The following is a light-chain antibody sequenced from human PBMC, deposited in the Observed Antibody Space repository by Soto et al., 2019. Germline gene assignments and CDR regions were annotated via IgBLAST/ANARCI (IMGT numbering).Light chain of an antibody. CDR3: SSYTS. CDR2: EVS. V-gene: IGLV2-14*01. Sequence: QSVLTQPASVSGSPGQSITISCTGTSSDVGGYNYVSWYQQHPGKAPKLMIYEVSNRPSGVSNRFSGSKSGNTASLTISGLQAEDEADYYCSSYTSFGGGTQLTVL. J-gene: IGLJ7*01. CDR1: SSDVGGYNY.